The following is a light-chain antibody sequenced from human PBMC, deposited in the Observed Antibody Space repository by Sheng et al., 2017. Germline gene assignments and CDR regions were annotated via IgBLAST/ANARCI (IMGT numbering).Light chain of an antibody. CDR1: QSVNRN. CDR2: GAS. CDR3: QQYDTSPPRT. Sequence: ENVLTQSPATLSVSPGERVTLSCRASQSVNRNLAWYQHKRGQAPRLLIYGASTGATGVPARFSGSGSGTDFTFTISGLEPEDFAVYYCQQYDTSPPRTFGQGTEVKIK. J-gene: IGKJ1*01. V-gene: IGKV3-15*01.